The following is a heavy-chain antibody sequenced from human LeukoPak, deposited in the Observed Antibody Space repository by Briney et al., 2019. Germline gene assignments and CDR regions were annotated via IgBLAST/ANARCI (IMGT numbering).Heavy chain of an antibody. CDR1: GYTFTSYG. D-gene: IGHD5-18*01. CDR3: ARDEVGYSYAESY. J-gene: IGHJ4*02. CDR2: ISAYNGNT. Sequence: AAVKVSCKASGYTFTSYGISWVRQDPGHGLEGMGGISAYNGNTNYAQKLQGRVTMTTDTSTSTAYMELRSLRSDDTAVYYCARDEVGYSYAESYWGQGTLVTVSS. V-gene: IGHV1-18*04.